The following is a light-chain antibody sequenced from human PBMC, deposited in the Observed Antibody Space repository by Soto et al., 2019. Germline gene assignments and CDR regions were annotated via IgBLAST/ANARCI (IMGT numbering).Light chain of an antibody. CDR2: RND. CDR1: SSNIESNY. J-gene: IGLJ7*01. V-gene: IGLV1-47*01. Sequence: QLVLTQPPSASGTPGQRVTISCSGSSSNIESNYVYWYQQLPGSAPKLLIYRNDQRPSGVPDRFSGSKSGTSASLAISGLRSEDEADYYCAAWDDSLSALVFGGGTQLPSS. CDR3: AAWDDSLSALV.